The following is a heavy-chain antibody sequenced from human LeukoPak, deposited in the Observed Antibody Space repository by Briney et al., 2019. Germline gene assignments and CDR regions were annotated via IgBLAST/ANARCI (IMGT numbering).Heavy chain of an antibody. D-gene: IGHD3-22*01. CDR1: GFTFSDYY. V-gene: IGHV3-11*04. Sequence: GGSLRLSCAASGFTFSDYYMSWIRQAPGKGLEWVSYISSSGRTIYYADSVKGRFTISRDNAKNSLYLQMNSLRAEETAVYYCARGGTSRYYDSSGYWPPSWFDPWGQGTLVTVSS. J-gene: IGHJ5*02. CDR2: ISSSGRTI. CDR3: ARGGTSRYYDSSGYWPPSWFDP.